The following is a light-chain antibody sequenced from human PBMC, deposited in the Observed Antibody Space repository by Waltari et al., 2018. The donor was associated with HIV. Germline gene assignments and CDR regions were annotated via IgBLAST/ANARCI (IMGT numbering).Light chain of an antibody. Sequence: QSALTQPASVSGSPGPSITISCPGTTNDVGSSKYVSWHQQHPGEAPKLIIHDVSDRPSGISNRFSGSKSGNTASLTISGLQTEDEADYYCSSYTSSSTYVFGTGTRVTVL. CDR3: SSYTSSSTYV. J-gene: IGLJ1*01. CDR2: DVS. V-gene: IGLV2-14*03. CDR1: TNDVGSSKY.